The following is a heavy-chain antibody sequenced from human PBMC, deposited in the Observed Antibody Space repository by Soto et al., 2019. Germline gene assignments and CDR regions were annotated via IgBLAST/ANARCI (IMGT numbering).Heavy chain of an antibody. CDR2: INPNSGGT. Sequence: QVQLVQSGTEVKKPGASVKVSCKASGYTFTDYFIHWVRQAPGQGPEWMGWINPNSGGTNYAQKFQEWVTMTRDTSISTAYMELSRLRFDDTAVYYCVREERWGSMPFDSWGQGTQVSVSS. V-gene: IGHV1-2*04. J-gene: IGHJ4*02. CDR3: VREERWGSMPFDS. D-gene: IGHD2-2*01. CDR1: GYTFTDYF.